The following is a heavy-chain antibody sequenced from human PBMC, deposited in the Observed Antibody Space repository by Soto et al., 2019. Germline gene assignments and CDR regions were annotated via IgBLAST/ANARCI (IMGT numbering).Heavy chain of an antibody. CDR1: GFTFSGSW. D-gene: IGHD1-1*01. CDR3: ARDRAYNCFDY. V-gene: IGHV3-7*03. Sequence: GGSLRVSCAGSGFTFSGSWVAWVRQAPGEGLGWVGNINPEGRTKNYGDCVKGRFTISRDNAKNSVYLRMDSLRVEDTAVYYCARDRAYNCFDYWGQGALVTVYS. J-gene: IGHJ4*03. CDR2: INPEGRTK.